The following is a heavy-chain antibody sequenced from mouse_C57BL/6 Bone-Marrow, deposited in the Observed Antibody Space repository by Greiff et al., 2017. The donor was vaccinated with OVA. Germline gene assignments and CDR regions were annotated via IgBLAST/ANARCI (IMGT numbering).Heavy chain of an antibody. CDR3: ARSWGAGRDY. Sequence: QVQLQQSGAELARPGASVKLSCKASGYTFTSYGISWVKQSTGQGLEWIGELYPRSGNTYYNEKFKGKATLTADKSSSTAYMELRSLTSEDSAVYFCARSWGAGRDYWGQGTSVTVSS. J-gene: IGHJ4*01. V-gene: IGHV1-81*01. D-gene: IGHD6-1*01. CDR2: LYPRSGNT. CDR1: GYTFTSYG.